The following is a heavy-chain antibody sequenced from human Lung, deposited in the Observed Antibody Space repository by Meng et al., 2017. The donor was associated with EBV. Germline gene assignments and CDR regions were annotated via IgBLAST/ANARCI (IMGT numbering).Heavy chain of an antibody. V-gene: IGHV4-34*01. CDR2: INHSGST. Sequence: VPLQQWGAGLLKPSETLSLTCAVYGGSFSGYYWSWIRQPPGKGLEWIGEINHSGSTNYNPSLKSRVTISVDTSKNQFSLKLSSVTAADTAVYYCARALFDYYDSSGYYDYWGQGTLVTIS. D-gene: IGHD3-22*01. CDR3: ARALFDYYDSSGYYDY. J-gene: IGHJ4*02. CDR1: GGSFSGYY.